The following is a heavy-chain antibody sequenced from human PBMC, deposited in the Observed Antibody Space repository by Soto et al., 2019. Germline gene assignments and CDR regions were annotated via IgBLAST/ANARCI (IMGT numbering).Heavy chain of an antibody. D-gene: IGHD3-22*01. CDR1: GGTFSSYA. CDR3: ARSSPEARDDRRGYFYCDY. Sequence: ASVKVSCKASGGTFSSYAISWVRQAPGQGLEWMGGVIHIFGTAHYAQKFEDRVTITADKYTSTAYMELSSLRSEDTAVYDCARSSPEARDDRRGYFYCDYWGQGTLVTSPQ. V-gene: IGHV1-69*06. J-gene: IGHJ4*02. CDR2: VIHIFGTA.